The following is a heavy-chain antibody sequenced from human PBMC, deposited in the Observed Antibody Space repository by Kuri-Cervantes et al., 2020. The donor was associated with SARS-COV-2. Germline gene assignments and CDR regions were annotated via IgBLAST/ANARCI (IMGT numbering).Heavy chain of an antibody. V-gene: IGHV3-13*03. CDR1: GFTFSSYD. CDR3: AKTFPDIVATIGGAFDI. CDR2: IGTAGDT. J-gene: IGHJ3*02. Sequence: LSLTCAACGFTFSSYDMHWVRQATGKGLEWVSAIGTAGDTYYPGSVKGQFTISRENAKNSLYLQMNSLRAGDTAVYYCAKTFPDIVATIGGAFDIWGQGTMVTVSS. D-gene: IGHD5-12*01.